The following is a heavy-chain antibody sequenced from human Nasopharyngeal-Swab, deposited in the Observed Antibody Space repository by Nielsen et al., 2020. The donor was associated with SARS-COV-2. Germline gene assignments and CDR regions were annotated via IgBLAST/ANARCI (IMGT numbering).Heavy chain of an antibody. CDR2: ISGSGGDT. Sequence: GESLKISCAASGFSFSTYAMSWVRQAPGKGLEWVSAISGSGGDTYYADSVKGRFTVSRDNSKNTLYLRMNSLRAEDTAVYYCAKVRSWRLDAFDSWGQGTLVTVSS. J-gene: IGHJ4*02. D-gene: IGHD6-13*01. CDR1: GFSFSTYA. CDR3: AKVRSWRLDAFDS. V-gene: IGHV3-23*01.